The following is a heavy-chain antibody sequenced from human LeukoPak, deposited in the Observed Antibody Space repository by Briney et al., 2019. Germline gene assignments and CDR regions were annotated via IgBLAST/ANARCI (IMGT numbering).Heavy chain of an antibody. D-gene: IGHD3-22*01. CDR1: GFTFSSYA. J-gene: IGHJ4*02. V-gene: IGHV3-30-3*02. Sequence: GGSLRLSCAASGFTFSSYAMHWVRQAPGKGLEWVAVISYDGSNKYYADSVKGRFTISRDNSKNTLYLQMNSLRAEDTAVYYCARGDMIVFDYWGQGTLVTVSS. CDR3: ARGDMIVFDY. CDR2: ISYDGSNK.